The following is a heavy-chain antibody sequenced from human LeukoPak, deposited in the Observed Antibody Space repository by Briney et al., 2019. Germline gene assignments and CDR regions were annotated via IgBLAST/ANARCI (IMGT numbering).Heavy chain of an antibody. CDR1: GYIFTNYW. CDR3: ARVSAAGPFDY. V-gene: IGHV5-51*01. D-gene: IGHD6-13*01. J-gene: IGHJ4*02. Sequence: GESLKISCRGSGYIFTNYWIDWVRQMPGKGLEWMGIIYPGDSDTRYSPSFQGQVTISADKSISTAYLQWSSLKASDTAMYYCARVSAAGPFDYWGQGTLVTVSS. CDR2: IYPGDSDT.